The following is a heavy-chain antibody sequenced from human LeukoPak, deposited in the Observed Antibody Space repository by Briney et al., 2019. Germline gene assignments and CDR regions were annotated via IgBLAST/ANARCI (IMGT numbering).Heavy chain of an antibody. J-gene: IGHJ3*02. V-gene: IGHV1-2*02. D-gene: IGHD6-19*01. CDR1: GYTLTGYY. CDR2: INPNSGGT. CDR3: ARPGIAVAGTGVVDAFDI. Sequence: GSVRASSKASGYTLTGYYMHWGPHAPGQGLEWRGWINPNSGGTNSAQTFQGKVTMSRDTSISTAYMELSRLRSDETAVYYCARPGIAVAGTGVVDAFDIWGQGTMITVSS.